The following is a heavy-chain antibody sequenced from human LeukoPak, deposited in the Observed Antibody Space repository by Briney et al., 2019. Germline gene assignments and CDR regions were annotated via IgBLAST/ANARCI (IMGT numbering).Heavy chain of an antibody. D-gene: IGHD6-19*01. CDR3: AKAPGSSGHSFGYGMDV. Sequence: GGSLRLSCAASGFTFSSYAMHWVRQAPGKGLEWVAVISYDGSNKYYADSVKGRFTISRDNSKNTLYLQVDSLTAEDTAVYYCAKAPGSSGHSFGYGMDVWGQGTTVTVSS. V-gene: IGHV3-30-3*01. CDR2: ISYDGSNK. CDR1: GFTFSSYA. J-gene: IGHJ6*02.